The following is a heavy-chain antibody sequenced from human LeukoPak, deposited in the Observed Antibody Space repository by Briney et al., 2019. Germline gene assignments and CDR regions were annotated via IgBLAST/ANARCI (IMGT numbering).Heavy chain of an antibody. CDR3: AKDRCSGGSCDPPYYYFLGD. D-gene: IGHD2-15*01. J-gene: IGHJ6*03. CDR2: IRYDGSNK. V-gene: IGHV3-30*02. CDR1: GVTFNTYG. Sequence: PGGSLRLSCAASGVTFNTYGIHWVRQTPGEGLEWVAFIRYDGSNKHYADSVKGRFTISRDNSKNTLYLQMNSLRVEDTAVYYCAKDRCSGGSCDPPYYYFLGDWGKGTTVTVSS.